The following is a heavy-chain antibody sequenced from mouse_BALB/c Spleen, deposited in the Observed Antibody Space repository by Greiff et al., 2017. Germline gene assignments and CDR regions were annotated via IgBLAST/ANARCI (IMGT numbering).Heavy chain of an antibody. CDR3: ARDYRYDDYAMDY. D-gene: IGHD2-14*01. V-gene: IGHV1-9*01. J-gene: IGHJ4*01. Sequence: QVQLQQSGAELMKPGASVKISCKATGYTFSSYWIEWVKQRPGHGLEWIGEILPGSGSTNYNEKFKGKATFTADTSSNTAYMQLSSLTSEDSAVYYCARDYRYDDYAMDYWGQGTSVTVSS. CDR2: ILPGSGST. CDR1: GYTFSSYW.